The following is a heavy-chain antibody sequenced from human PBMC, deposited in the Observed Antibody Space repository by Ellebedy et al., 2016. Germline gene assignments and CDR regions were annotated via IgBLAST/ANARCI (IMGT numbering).Heavy chain of an antibody. V-gene: IGHV3-33*08. CDR2: IWFDGSNK. D-gene: IGHD6-19*01. CDR1: GFTFSTHA. J-gene: IGHJ4*02. Sequence: GESLKISCGASGFTFSTHAIHWVRQAPAKGLEWVGFIWFDGSNKDYADSVKGRFSISRDNSKNTVYLQMNSLRVDDTAGYYCSGDPPNRGWQPAYWGQGGLGTVSS. CDR3: SGDPPNRGWQPAY.